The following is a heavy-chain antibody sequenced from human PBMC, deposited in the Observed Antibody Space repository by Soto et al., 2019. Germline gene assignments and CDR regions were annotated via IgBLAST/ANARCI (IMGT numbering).Heavy chain of an antibody. V-gene: IGHV3-23*01. D-gene: IGHD2-2*01. CDR3: ARGEGQLPSDYYYYYGMDV. CDR1: RFTFTNYG. CDR2: VSARGRDT. J-gene: IGHJ6*02. Sequence: EVQLLESGGGLVQPGGSLRLSCTTSRFTFTNYGMNWVRQAPGKGLEWVAGVSARGRDTSYADSVKGRFIISRDNAKNSLYLQMNSLRAEDTAVYYCARGEGQLPSDYYYYYGMDVWGQGTTVTVSS.